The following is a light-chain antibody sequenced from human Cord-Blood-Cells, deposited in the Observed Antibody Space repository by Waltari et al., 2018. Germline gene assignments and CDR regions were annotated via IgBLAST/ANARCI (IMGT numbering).Light chain of an antibody. CDR1: QSISSW. V-gene: IGKV1-5*03. J-gene: IGKJ1*01. CDR3: QQYNSYSPLWT. CDR2: KAS. Sequence: DIQMTQSPSTLSASVGDRVTITCRASQSISSWLAWYQLKPWKAPKLRIYKASSLESGVPPRTTGRGPGTEFTLTNSSLQPDNLATYYFQQYNSYSPLWTFGQGTKGEV.